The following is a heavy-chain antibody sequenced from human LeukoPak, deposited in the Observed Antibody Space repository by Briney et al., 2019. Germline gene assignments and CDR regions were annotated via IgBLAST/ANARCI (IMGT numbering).Heavy chain of an antibody. CDR1: GFTFNNNA. Sequence: GGSLRLSCTASGFTFNNNAMSWVRQAPGKGLEWVSCINPDGSWTLHADSVKGRFAISRDYARNTLYLQMNSLGVEDTAMYYCARYEQRPGVTASDPWSQGTLVTVSS. CDR3: ARYEQRPGVTASDP. D-gene: IGHD2-21*02. CDR2: INPDGSWT. V-gene: IGHV3-74*01. J-gene: IGHJ5*02.